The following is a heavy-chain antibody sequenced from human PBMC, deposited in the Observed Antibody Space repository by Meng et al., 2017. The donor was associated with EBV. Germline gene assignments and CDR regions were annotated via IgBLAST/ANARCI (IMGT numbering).Heavy chain of an antibody. V-gene: IGHV4-61*01. CDR2: IYYTGST. J-gene: IGHJ5*02. Sequence: QVQLQESGPGLVKPSEXLSHTRTXSGGSVNNESYYWGWIRQPPGKGLEYICYIYYTGSTNYNSSLKSRVTISLDKSKNQFSLKLTSLTAADTAIYYCARGDYTNYPRWFDPWGQGTLGTVAS. D-gene: IGHD4-11*01. CDR1: GGSVNNESYY. CDR3: ARGDYTNYPRWFDP.